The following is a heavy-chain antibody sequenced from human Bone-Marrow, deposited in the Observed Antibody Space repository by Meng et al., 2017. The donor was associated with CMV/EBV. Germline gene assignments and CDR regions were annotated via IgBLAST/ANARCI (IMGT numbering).Heavy chain of an antibody. CDR3: ARDPRRGYSYGYQYDY. CDR1: GFTFSSYE. CDR2: ISSSGSTI. Sequence: GESLKISCAASGFTFSSYEMNWVRQAPGKGLEWVSYISSSGSTIYYADSVKGRFTISRDNVKNSLYLQMNSLRAEDTAVYYCARDPRRGYSYGYQYDYWGQGTLVTVSS. V-gene: IGHV3-48*03. J-gene: IGHJ4*02. D-gene: IGHD5-18*01.